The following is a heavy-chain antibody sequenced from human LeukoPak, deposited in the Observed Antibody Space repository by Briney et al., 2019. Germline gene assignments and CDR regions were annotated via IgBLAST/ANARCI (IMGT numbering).Heavy chain of an antibody. CDR3: GREGGGGRGVDFDY. CDR1: GGTFSSYA. Sequence: SVKVSCKASGGTFSSYAISWVRQAPGQGLEWMGGIIPIFGTANYAQKFQGRVTITTDESTSTAYMELSSRRSADTAVYYWGREGGGGRGVDFDYWGQGTLVTVSS. J-gene: IGHJ4*02. D-gene: IGHD3-16*01. CDR2: IIPIFGTA. V-gene: IGHV1-69*05.